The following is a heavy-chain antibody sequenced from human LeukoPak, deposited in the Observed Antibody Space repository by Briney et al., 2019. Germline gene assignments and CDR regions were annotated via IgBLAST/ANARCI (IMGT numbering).Heavy chain of an antibody. D-gene: IGHD1-26*01. J-gene: IGHJ4*02. CDR1: GFTFSSYS. Sequence: PGGSLRLSCAASGFTFSSYSMNWVRQAPGKGLEWVSSISSSSSYIYYADSVKGRFTISRDNAKNSLYLQMNSLRAEDTAVYYCASSGGGSLARDYFDYWGQGTLVTVSS. V-gene: IGHV3-21*01. CDR2: ISSSSSYI. CDR3: ASSGGGSLARDYFDY.